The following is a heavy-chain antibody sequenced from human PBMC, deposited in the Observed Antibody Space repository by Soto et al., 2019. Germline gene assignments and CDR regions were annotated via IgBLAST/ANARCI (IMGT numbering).Heavy chain of an antibody. V-gene: IGHV3-23*01. CDR3: AKQQMGVIRALDY. Sequence: GSLRLSCAASGFTFSHYAMSWIRQAPGKGLEWVSTIRETGNTYYADSVRGRFATSRDNSENTLYLQMSSLRAEDTAVYYCAKQQMGVIRALDYWGQGTLVTVSS. CDR1: GFTFSHYA. J-gene: IGHJ4*02. CDR2: IRETGNT. D-gene: IGHD1-26*01.